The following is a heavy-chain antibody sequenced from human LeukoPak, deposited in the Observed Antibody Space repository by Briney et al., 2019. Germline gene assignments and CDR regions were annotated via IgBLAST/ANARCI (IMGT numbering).Heavy chain of an antibody. D-gene: IGHD2-2*01. J-gene: IGHJ4*02. CDR1: GFTFSSYE. CDR3: ARDFRGYCSSTSCPTPTGDY. V-gene: IGHV3-48*03. Sequence: PGGSLRLSCAASGFTFSSYEMNWVRQAPGKGLEWVSYISSSGSTIYYADSVKGRFTISRDNAKNSLYLQMNSLRAEDTAVYYCARDFRGYCSSTSCPTPTGDYWGQGTLVTVSS. CDR2: ISSSGSTI.